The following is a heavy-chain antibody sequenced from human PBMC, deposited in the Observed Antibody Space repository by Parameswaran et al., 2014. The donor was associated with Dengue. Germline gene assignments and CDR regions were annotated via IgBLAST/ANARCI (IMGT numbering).Heavy chain of an antibody. J-gene: IGHJ2*01. CDR2: VNSGSSYI. V-gene: IGHV3-21*01. Sequence: KWIRQPPREGAWSGSSSVNSGSSYIYYVDSVKGRFTISRDNARNSLFLQMNSLRVEDTAVYYCARETSGWYSDLWGRGTLVTVSS. CDR3: ARETSGWYSDL.